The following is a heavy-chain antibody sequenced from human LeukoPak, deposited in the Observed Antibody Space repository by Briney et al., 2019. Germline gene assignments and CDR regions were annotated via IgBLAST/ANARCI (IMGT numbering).Heavy chain of an antibody. J-gene: IGHJ4*02. CDR2: ISASGGGT. V-gene: IGHV3-23*01. CDR1: GFIFTNYA. CDR3: AKGYASGTYFLDS. D-gene: IGHD3-10*01. Sequence: GGSLRLSCAASGFIFTNYAMSWVRQAPGEGLEWVSAISASGGGTFYAGSVRGRFTISRDNSKNTLYLQMNTLRAEDTAVYYCAKGYASGTYFLDSWGQGTLVTVSS.